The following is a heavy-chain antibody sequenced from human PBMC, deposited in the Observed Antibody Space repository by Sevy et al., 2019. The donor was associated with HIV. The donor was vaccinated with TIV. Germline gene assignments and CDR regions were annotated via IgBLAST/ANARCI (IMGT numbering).Heavy chain of an antibody. V-gene: IGHV3-49*03. Sequence: GGSLRLSCTASGFTFGDDAMSWFRQAPGKGLEWVGFIRSKAYGGTTEYAASVKGRFTISRDDSKSIAYLQMNSLKTEGTAVYYCTTPTGVDTAMGPYFDYWGQGTLVTVSS. CDR2: IRSKAYGGTT. CDR3: TTPTGVDTAMGPYFDY. J-gene: IGHJ4*02. D-gene: IGHD5-18*01. CDR1: GFTFGDDA.